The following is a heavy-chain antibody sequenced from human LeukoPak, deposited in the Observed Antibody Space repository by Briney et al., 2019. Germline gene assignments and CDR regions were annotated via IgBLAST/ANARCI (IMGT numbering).Heavy chain of an antibody. J-gene: IGHJ6*02. CDR3: ARFEMEYYYGMDV. V-gene: IGHV4-34*01. D-gene: IGHD1-1*01. CDR2: INHSGST. Sequence: SETLSLTCAVYGGSFSGYYWSWIRQPPGKGLEWIGEINHSGSTNYNPSLKSRVTISVDTSKNQFSLKLSSVTAADTAVYYCARFEMEYYYGMDVWGQGTTVTVSS. CDR1: GGSFSGYY.